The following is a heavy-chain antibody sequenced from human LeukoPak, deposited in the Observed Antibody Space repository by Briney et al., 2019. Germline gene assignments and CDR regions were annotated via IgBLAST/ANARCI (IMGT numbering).Heavy chain of an antibody. CDR3: ARRGTGGRSFDI. V-gene: IGHV4-61*01. CDR1: GGSVSSGSYY. CDR2: ISYSGST. J-gene: IGHJ3*02. D-gene: IGHD2-8*02. Sequence: SETLSLTCTVSGGSVSSGSYYWTWIRQPPGQGLEWIGYISYSGSTNFNPSLKSRVTISVDTSKHQFSLNLSSVTAADTAVYYCARRGTGGRSFDIWGQGTMVTVSS.